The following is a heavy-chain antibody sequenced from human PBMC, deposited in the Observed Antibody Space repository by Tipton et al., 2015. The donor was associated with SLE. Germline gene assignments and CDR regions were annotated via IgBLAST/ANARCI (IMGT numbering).Heavy chain of an antibody. CDR2: IYYSGST. CDR3: ARDSRSGSYYYFDY. CDR1: GGSISSHY. D-gene: IGHD1-26*01. J-gene: IGHJ4*02. Sequence: TLSLTCTVSGGSISSHYWSWIRQPPGKGLEWIGYIYYSGSTYYNPSLKSRVTISVDTSKNQFSLKLSSVTAADTAVYYCARDSRSGSYYYFDYWGQGTLVTVSS. V-gene: IGHV4-59*11.